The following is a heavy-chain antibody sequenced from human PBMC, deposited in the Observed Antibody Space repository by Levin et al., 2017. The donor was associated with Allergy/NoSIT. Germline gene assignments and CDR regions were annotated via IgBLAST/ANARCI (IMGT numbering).Heavy chain of an antibody. V-gene: IGHV1-69*06. CDR3: AGEGDRKGSWPYDACEC. CDR1: GGTLSNNA. J-gene: IGHJ3*01. D-gene: IGHD6-13*01. CDR2: IIPMFGKA. Sequence: GASVKVSCKAFGGTLSNNAISWVRQAPGQGLEWMGGIIPMFGKATYAQQFQGRVTITADKSTSTAYMQLSGLRSEDTAVYFCAGEGDRKGSWPYDACECWGQGTVVAVSS.